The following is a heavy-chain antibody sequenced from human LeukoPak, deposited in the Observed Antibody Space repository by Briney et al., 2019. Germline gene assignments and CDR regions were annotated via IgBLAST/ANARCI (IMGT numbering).Heavy chain of an antibody. CDR2: IYHSGST. CDR1: GYSISSGYY. Sequence: SETLSLTCTVSGYSISSGYYWGWIRQPPGKGLEWIGSIYHSGSTYYNPSLKSRVTISVDTSKNQFSLKLSSVTAADTAVYYCARGPHYYGSGSPFDYWGQGTLVTVSS. D-gene: IGHD3-10*01. CDR3: ARGPHYYGSGSPFDY. J-gene: IGHJ4*02. V-gene: IGHV4-38-2*02.